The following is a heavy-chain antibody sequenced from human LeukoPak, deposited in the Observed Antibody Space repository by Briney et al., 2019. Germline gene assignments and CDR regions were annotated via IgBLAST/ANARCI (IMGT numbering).Heavy chain of an antibody. J-gene: IGHJ4*02. V-gene: IGHV4-59*01. CDR2: IYYSGST. CDR3: AGEYSGSYYFDY. D-gene: IGHD1-26*01. Sequence: PSETLSLTCTISGGSISSYYWSWIRQPPGKGLEWIGYIYYSGSTNYNPSLKSRVTISVDTSKNQFSLKLSSVTAADTAVYYCAGEYSGSYYFDYWGQGTLVTVSS. CDR1: GGSISSYY.